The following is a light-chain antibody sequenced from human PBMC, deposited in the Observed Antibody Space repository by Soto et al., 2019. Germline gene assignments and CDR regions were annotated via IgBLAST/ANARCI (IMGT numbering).Light chain of an antibody. CDR3: QCYHTVSRT. V-gene: IGKV1-5*03. CDR1: QSISNL. CDR2: KAT. J-gene: IGKJ1*01. Sequence: DIQMTQSPSTLSASVGDRVTITCRAGQSISNLLAWYQQKSGRAPKLLIYKATILQSGVLSRFSGSGSGTEFTLTISNLQPDDFATYYCQCYHTVSRTFGQGTKVEVK.